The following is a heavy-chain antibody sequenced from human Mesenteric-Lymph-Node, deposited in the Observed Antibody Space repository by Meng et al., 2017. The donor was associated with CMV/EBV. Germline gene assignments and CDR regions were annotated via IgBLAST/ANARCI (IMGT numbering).Heavy chain of an antibody. D-gene: IGHD3-9*01. J-gene: IGHJ4*02. CDR2: INHSGST. V-gene: IGHV4-34*01. Sequence: QVQLHQWGAGLLKPPETLSVTCAVYGGSFSGYYWNWIRQSPEKGLEWIGEINHSGSTTYNPSFTSRIIISVDTSTNQISLNMSSVTAADTAVYYCARGSSYDILTGYFDYWGQGALVTVSS. CDR3: ARGSSYDILTGYFDY. CDR1: GGSFSGYY.